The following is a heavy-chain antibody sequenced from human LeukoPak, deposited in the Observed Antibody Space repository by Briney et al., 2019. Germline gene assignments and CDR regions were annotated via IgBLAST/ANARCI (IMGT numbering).Heavy chain of an antibody. D-gene: IGHD5-24*01. V-gene: IGHV1-2*06. J-gene: IGHJ3*02. Sequence: GASVKVSCEGSGYRFTGYYMQWVRQAPGQGLEWMGRINPNTGGTNYAQKFQGRVTMTRDTSITTVYMELSRLRSDDTAVYYCARVGDGLNDAFDIWGQGTMVTVSS. CDR1: GYRFTGYY. CDR2: INPNTGGT. CDR3: ARVGDGLNDAFDI.